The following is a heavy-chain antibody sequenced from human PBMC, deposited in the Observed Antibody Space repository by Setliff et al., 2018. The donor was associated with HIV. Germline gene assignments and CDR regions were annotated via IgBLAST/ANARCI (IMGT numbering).Heavy chain of an antibody. CDR1: GASIRGHY. V-gene: IGHV4-59*08. D-gene: IGHD3-22*01. Sequence: KPSETLSLTCSVSGASIRGHYWSWIRQSPGKGLEWIGNIYYSGNTNCNPSFKSRVTISVDTSKNQFSLRVNSVTAADTAVYYCARSLVPSGYYYGRHAFDIWGQGTKVTVSS. CDR2: IYYSGNT. J-gene: IGHJ3*02. CDR3: ARSLVPSGYYYGRHAFDI.